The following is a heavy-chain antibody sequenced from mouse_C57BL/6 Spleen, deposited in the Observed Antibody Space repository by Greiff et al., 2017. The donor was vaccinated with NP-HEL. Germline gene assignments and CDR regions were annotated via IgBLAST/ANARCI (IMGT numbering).Heavy chain of an antibody. CDR3: AKGSYYSKALAY. D-gene: IGHD2-5*01. Sequence: QVHVKQPGAELVRPGSSVKLSCKASGYTFTSYWMHWVKQRPIQGLEWIGNIDPSASETHYNQKFKDKATLTVDKSSSTAYMPLSSLTSEDSAVYYCAKGSYYSKALAYWGQGTLVTVSA. J-gene: IGHJ3*01. CDR2: IDPSASET. CDR1: GYTFTSYW. V-gene: IGHV1-52*01.